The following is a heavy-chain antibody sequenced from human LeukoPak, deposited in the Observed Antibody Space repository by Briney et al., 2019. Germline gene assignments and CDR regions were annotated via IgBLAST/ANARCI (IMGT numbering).Heavy chain of an antibody. J-gene: IGHJ6*03. Sequence: SETLSLTCTVSGGSINSGSYYWGWIRQPPGKGLEWIGSIYHSGSTYYNPSLKSRVTISVDTSKNQFSLKLSSVTAADTAVYYCAREDFGVVITYYYYYYMDVWGKGTTVTVSS. V-gene: IGHV4-39*07. D-gene: IGHD3-3*01. CDR2: IYHSGST. CDR1: GGSINSGSYY. CDR3: AREDFGVVITYYYYYYMDV.